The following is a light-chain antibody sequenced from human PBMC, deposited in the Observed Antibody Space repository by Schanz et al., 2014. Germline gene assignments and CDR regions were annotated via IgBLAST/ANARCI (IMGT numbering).Light chain of an antibody. V-gene: IGLV2-8*01. J-gene: IGLJ3*02. CDR2: DVN. CDR3: SSFEGRHNWV. Sequence: QSALTQPASVSGSPGQSITISCTGTSSDVGGYNYVSWYQQHPGGAPKLMIYDVNSRPTGVPDRFSGSKSGDTASLTVSGLQAEDEATYYCSSFEGRHNWVFGGGTKLTVL. CDR1: SSDVGGYNY.